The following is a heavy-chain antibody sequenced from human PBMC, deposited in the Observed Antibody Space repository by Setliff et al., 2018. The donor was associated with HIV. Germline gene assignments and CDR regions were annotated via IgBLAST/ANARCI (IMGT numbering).Heavy chain of an antibody. D-gene: IGHD6-19*01. CDR2: VTHSGRT. CDR3: ARGVRDNSGWSSYYFDY. J-gene: IGHJ4*02. CDR1: GGSFSGYY. Sequence: SETLSFTCAVYGGSFSGYYWSWIRQPPGKGLEWIGEVTHSGRTNYNPSLESRVTTSVDTSKKQFSLRLTSVTAADTAVYYCARGVRDNSGWSSYYFDYWGQGTLVTVSS. V-gene: IGHV4-34*01.